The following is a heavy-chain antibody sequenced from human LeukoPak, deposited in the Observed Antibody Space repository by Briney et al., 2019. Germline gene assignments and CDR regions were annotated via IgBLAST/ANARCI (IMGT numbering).Heavy chain of an antibody. CDR3: ARDQASALDGVVVPAAIEGYYYYYMDV. V-gene: IGHV1-69*04. J-gene: IGHJ6*03. Sequence: SVKVSCKASGGTFSSYAISWVRQAPGQGLEWMGRIIPILGIANYAQKFQGRVTITADKSTSTAYMELSSLRSEDTAVYYCARDQASALDGVVVPAAIEGYYYYYMDVWGKGTTVTVSS. D-gene: IGHD2-2*02. CDR2: IIPILGIA. CDR1: GGTFSSYA.